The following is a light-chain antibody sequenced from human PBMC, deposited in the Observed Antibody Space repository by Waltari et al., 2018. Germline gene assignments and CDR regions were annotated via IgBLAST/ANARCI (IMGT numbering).Light chain of an antibody. J-gene: IGKJ4*01. CDR1: QDIATW. V-gene: IGKV1-12*01. Sequence: DIQMTQSPSSVSASVGDRVTITCRASQDIATWLGWYQQKLGKAPKLLIYTGSSLQSGVPPRFSGSGSGTDFTLTISSLQAEDVAVYYCQQYYNSPLTFGGGTKVEIK. CDR3: QQYYNSPLT. CDR2: TGS.